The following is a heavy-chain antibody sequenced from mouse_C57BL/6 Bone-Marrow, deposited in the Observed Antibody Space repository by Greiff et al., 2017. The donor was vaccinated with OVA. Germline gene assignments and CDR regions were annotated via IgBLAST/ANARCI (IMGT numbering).Heavy chain of an antibody. CDR2: IWSGGST. CDR3: ARNSIYYGNSYYFDY. Sequence: VKLMESGPGLVQPSQSLSITCTASGFSLTSYGVHWVRQSPGKGLEWLGVIWSGGSTDYNAAFISRLSISKDNSKSQVFFKMNSLQADDTAIYYCARNSIYYGNSYYFDYWGQGTTLTVSS. V-gene: IGHV2-2*01. D-gene: IGHD2-1*01. J-gene: IGHJ2*01. CDR1: GFSLTSYG.